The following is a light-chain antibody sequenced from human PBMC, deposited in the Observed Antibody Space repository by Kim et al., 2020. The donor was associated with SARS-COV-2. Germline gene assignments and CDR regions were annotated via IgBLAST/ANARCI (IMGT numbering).Light chain of an antibody. CDR1: QSVRTN. CDR3: RQSDDRSPLT. CDR2: GAS. Sequence: EIVMTQSPATLSVSPGERATLSCRASQSVRTNLAWYQQKPGQAPRLLIYGASTRATGIPARFSGGGSGTEFILTISSLQSEDFAVYYCRQSDDRSPLTFGGGTKVDIK. V-gene: IGKV3-15*01. J-gene: IGKJ4*01.